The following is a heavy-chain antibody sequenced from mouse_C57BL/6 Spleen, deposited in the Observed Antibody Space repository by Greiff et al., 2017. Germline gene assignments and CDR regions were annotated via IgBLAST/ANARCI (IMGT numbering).Heavy chain of an antibody. CDR3: ARGYYDYDEGVAY. D-gene: IGHD2-4*01. CDR1: GYSITSGYY. J-gene: IGHJ3*01. CDR2: ISYDGSN. Sequence: DVKLVESGPGLVKPSQSLSLTCSVTGYSITSGYYWNWIRQFPGNKLEWMGYISYDGSNNYNPSLKNRISITRDTSKNQFFLKLNSVTTEDTATYYCARGYYDYDEGVAYWGQGTLVTVSA. V-gene: IGHV3-6*01.